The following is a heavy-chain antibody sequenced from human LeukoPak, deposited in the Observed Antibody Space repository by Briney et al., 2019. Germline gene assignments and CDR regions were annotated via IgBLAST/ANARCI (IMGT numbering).Heavy chain of an antibody. J-gene: IGHJ6*02. CDR1: GFTFSSYG. CDR2: ISYDGSNK. Sequence: HPGRSLRLSCAASGFTFSSYGMPWVRQAPGKGLEWVAVISYDGSNKYYADSVKGRFTISRDNSKNTLYLQMNSLRAEDTAVYYCAKDLKPAAVSYYYYYAMDVWGQGTTVTVSS. D-gene: IGHD2-2*01. CDR3: AKDLKPAAVSYYYYYAMDV. V-gene: IGHV3-30*18.